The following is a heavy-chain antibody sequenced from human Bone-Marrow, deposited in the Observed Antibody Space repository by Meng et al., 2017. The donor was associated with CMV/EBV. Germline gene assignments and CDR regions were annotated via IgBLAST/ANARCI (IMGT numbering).Heavy chain of an antibody. CDR2: IRPHDDKT. CDR1: GYTFTVFG. J-gene: IGHJ5*01. CDR3: TIGGREGSFDS. D-gene: IGHD3-10*01. V-gene: IGHV1-18*01. Sequence: ASVKVSCKASGYTFTVFGITWVRQAPGHGLEWMGWIRPHDDKTAYAENFRGRVTMTVATSTDTAYLHLRGLTSDDSSVYFCTIGGREGSFDSWGQGTPVTVSS.